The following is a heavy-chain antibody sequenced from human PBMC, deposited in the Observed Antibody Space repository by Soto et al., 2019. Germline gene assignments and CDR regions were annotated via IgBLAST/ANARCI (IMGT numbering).Heavy chain of an antibody. D-gene: IGHD6-19*01. CDR1: EGNFSSFE. Sequence: GGPLRVSRVASEGNFSSFEGSWIRQATGKGPEWIAVINPSGRTIYYADSVKGRFTISRDNAENSVYLQMSSLRAEDTAMYYRARYSGWYSYNWFDPWGQGTLVTVSS. J-gene: IGHJ5*02. V-gene: IGHV3-48*03. CDR2: INPSGRTI. CDR3: ARYSGWYSYNWFDP.